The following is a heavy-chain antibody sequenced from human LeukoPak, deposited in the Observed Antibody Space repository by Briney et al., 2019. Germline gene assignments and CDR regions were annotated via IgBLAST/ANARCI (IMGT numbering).Heavy chain of an antibody. CDR2: IRSKAYRGTT. CDR1: GFTFGDHA. CDR3: GRDFRGSFDV. J-gene: IGHJ3*01. V-gene: IGHV3-49*04. Sequence: PGGSLRLSCTAFGFTFGDHAMSWVRQAPGKGLEWVGFIRSKAYRGTTEYAASVKGRFTISRDNARNSVYLQMNSLRAQDTAVYFCGRDFRGSFDVWGQGTMVTVSS.